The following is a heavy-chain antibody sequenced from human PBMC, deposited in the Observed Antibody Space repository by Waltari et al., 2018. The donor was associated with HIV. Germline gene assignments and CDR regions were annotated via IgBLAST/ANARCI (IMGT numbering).Heavy chain of an antibody. CDR2: IYYSGST. V-gene: IGHV4-39*07. CDR1: GGPISSSSYY. Sequence: QLQLQESGPGLVKPSETLSLTCTVPGGPISSSSYYWGWLRQPPGKGLEWIGSIYYSGSTYYNPSLKSRVTISVDTSKNQFSLKLSSVTAADTAVYYCARDREVGNEAVAGYNWFDPWGQGTLVTVSS. D-gene: IGHD6-19*01. J-gene: IGHJ5*02. CDR3: ARDREVGNEAVAGYNWFDP.